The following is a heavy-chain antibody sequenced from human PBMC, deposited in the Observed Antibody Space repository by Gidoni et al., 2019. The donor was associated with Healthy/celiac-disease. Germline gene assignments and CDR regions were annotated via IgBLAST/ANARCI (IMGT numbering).Heavy chain of an antibody. Sequence: QVQLVASGGGVVQPGRSLRLSCAASGFTFSSYGMRWVRQAPGKGLEWVEVIWYDGSNKYYADSVKGRFTISRDNSKNTLYLQMNSLRAEDTAVYYCARDPTYYYDSSAKQDAFDIWGQGTMVTVSS. CDR2: IWYDGSNK. D-gene: IGHD3-22*01. CDR1: GFTFSSYG. J-gene: IGHJ3*02. V-gene: IGHV3-33*01. CDR3: ARDPTYYYDSSAKQDAFDI.